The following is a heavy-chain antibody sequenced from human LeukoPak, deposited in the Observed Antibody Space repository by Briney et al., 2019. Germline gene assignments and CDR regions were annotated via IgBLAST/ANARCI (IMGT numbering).Heavy chain of an antibody. Sequence: GASVKVSCKASGYTFTGYYMHWVRQAPGQGLEWMGWINPNSGGTNYAQKFQGWVTMTRDTSISTAYMELSRLRSDDTAVYYCARDAARLARIAAAGDYYGMDVWGQGTTVTVSS. V-gene: IGHV1-2*04. J-gene: IGHJ6*02. CDR3: ARDAARLARIAAAGDYYGMDV. D-gene: IGHD6-13*01. CDR2: INPNSGGT. CDR1: GYTFTGYY.